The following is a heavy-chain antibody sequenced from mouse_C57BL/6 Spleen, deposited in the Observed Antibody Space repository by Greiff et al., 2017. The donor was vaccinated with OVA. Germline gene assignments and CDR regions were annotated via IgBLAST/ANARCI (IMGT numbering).Heavy chain of an antibody. D-gene: IGHD2-5*01. CDR1: GYTFTDYY. V-gene: IGHV1-76*01. CDR2: IYPGSGNT. Sequence: QVQLQQSGAELVRPGASVKLSCKASGYTFTDYYINWVKQRPGQGLEWIARIYPGSGNTYYNEKFKGKATLTAEKSSSTAYMQLSSLTSEDSAVYFCARDDYSKAWFAYWGQGTLVTVSA. J-gene: IGHJ3*01. CDR3: ARDDYSKAWFAY.